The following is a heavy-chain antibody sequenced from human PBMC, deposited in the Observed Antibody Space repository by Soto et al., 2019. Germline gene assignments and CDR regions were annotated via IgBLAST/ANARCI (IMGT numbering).Heavy chain of an antibody. J-gene: IGHJ4*02. Sequence: GASVKVSCKASGYTFTSYYMHWVRQAPGQGLEWMGIINPSGGSTNYAQKFQGRVTMTRDRSTSTVYMELSSLRSEDTAVYYCARGGMTTVTTRIDYWGQGTRVTVPQ. D-gene: IGHD4-17*01. CDR3: ARGGMTTVTTRIDY. CDR1: GYTFTSYY. CDR2: INPSGGST. V-gene: IGHV1-46*01.